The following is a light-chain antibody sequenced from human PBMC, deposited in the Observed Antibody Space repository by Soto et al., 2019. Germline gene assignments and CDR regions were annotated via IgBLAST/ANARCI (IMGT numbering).Light chain of an antibody. J-gene: IGLJ3*02. CDR1: RSNFGMNY. V-gene: IGLV1-51*01. CDR2: DNT. Sequence: QSVLTQPPSLPAAPGPKVPLSCSGSRSNFGMNYVSWYQQLPGTAPKLLMYDNTKRPSWIPDRCSGSKSGTSATLGISGLQTGDEADYYCGPWDSRLSAGVFGGGTKLTVL. CDR3: GPWDSRLSAGV.